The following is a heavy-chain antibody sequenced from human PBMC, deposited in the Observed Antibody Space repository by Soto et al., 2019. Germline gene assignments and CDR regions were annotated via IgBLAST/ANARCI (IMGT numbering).Heavy chain of an antibody. CDR1: GFTFINSG. D-gene: IGHD4-17*01. V-gene: IGHV3-23*01. CDR3: VRSRYGGCFDF. Sequence: PGGSLKLYCAASGFTFINSGWHWFRQSPGKGLEWVSSISGNGRSTSYADSVKGRFTISRDNAKDSLHLQINSLRAEDTAVYYCVRSRYGGCFDFWGQGP. J-gene: IGHJ4*02. CDR2: ISGNGRST.